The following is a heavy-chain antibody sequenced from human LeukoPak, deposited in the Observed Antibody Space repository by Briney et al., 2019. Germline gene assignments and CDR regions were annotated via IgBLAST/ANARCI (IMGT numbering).Heavy chain of an antibody. V-gene: IGHV1-2*02. Sequence: GASVKVSCKASGYTFTGYYMHWVRQAPGQGREWMGWINPNSGGTNYAQKFQGRVTMTRDTSISTAYMELSRLRSDDTAVYYCARGVLGISSSWYDYWGQGTLVTVSS. J-gene: IGHJ4*02. CDR1: GYTFTGYY. D-gene: IGHD6-13*01. CDR3: ARGVLGISSSWYDY. CDR2: INPNSGGT.